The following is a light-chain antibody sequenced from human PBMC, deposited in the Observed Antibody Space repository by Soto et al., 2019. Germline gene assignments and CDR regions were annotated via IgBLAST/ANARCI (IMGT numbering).Light chain of an antibody. V-gene: IGKV1-39*01. CDR3: QRTYNAPFT. CDR2: EAS. CDR1: HNIVTY. J-gene: IGKJ3*01. Sequence: DIPMAQSPPSLSASVGDRVTITCRASHNIVTYLNWYQQKAGKAPSLLIYEASHLQSGVPFRFFGSGSGTDFTLTIDNLQHEDFATYYCQRTYNAPFTFGPGTKVAIK.